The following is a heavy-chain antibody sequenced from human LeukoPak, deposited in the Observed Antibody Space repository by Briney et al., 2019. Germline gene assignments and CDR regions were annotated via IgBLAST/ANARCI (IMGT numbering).Heavy chain of an antibody. CDR1: GFTLSNHG. CDR3: AQGPIYSHRPHAHY. D-gene: IGHD6-13*01. CDR2: IRYDGSNK. J-gene: IGHJ4*02. V-gene: IGHV3-30*02. Sequence: GGSLRLSCAASGFTLSNHGMHWVRQAPGKGLEWVAFIRYDGSNKYYADSVKGRFTLSRDISRNTLYLQMNSLRPEDTAGYYCAQGPIYSHRPHAHYWAQGTLVPVPS.